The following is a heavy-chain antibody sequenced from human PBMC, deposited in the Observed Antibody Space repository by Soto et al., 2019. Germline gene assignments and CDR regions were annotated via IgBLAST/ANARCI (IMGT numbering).Heavy chain of an antibody. CDR1: GGSISSSSYY. D-gene: IGHD6-13*01. CDR3: ARQGSSSWYWNYYYGMDV. Sequence: SETLSLTCTVSGGSISSSSYYWGWIRQPPGKGLEWIGSIYYSGSTYYNPSLRSRVTISVDTSKNQFSLKLSSVTAADTAVYYCARQGSSSWYWNYYYGMDVWGQGTTVTVSS. CDR2: IYYSGST. J-gene: IGHJ6*02. V-gene: IGHV4-39*01.